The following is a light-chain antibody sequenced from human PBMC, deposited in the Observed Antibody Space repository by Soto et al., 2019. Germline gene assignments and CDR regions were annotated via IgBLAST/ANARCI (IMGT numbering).Light chain of an antibody. CDR2: DAS. CDR3: QYCSVWWT. V-gene: IGKV3-11*01. J-gene: IGKJ1*01. Sequence: EIVLTQSPATLSLPPGERATLSCRASSSISTYLAWYQQKPGQAPRLLIYDASNRATGIPARFSGSGSGTDFTLTISSLEPEVFAVYYCQYCSVWWTFGQGTKLEI. CDR1: SSISTY.